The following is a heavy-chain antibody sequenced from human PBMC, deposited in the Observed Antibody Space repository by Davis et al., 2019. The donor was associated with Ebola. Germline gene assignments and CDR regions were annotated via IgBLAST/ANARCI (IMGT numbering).Heavy chain of an antibody. J-gene: IGHJ5*02. D-gene: IGHD4-11*01. CDR3: AKDLTTVTGT. CDR2: ISSSSSYT. Sequence: GESLKISCAASGFTFSDYYMSWIRQAPGKGLEWVSYISSSSSYTNYADSVKGRFTISRDNSKNTLYLQMNSLRAEDTAVYYCAKDLTTVTGTWGQGTLVTVSS. CDR1: GFTFSDYY. V-gene: IGHV3-11*06.